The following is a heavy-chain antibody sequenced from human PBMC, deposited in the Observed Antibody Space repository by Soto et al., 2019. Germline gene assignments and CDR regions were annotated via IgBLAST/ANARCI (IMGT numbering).Heavy chain of an antibody. J-gene: IGHJ4*02. V-gene: IGHV1-69*10. D-gene: IGHD3-22*01. CDR3: AKEKSRYDRSGYYRPDY. CDR1: GDTFSSYA. CDR2: IIPMLGTP. Sequence: SVKVSCKSSGDTFSSYAISWVREAPGQGLEWMGGIIPMLGTPSYAQKFQDRVTITADKFTSTAYMELSGLRSEDTAVYYCAKEKSRYDRSGYYRPDYWGQGTLVTVSS.